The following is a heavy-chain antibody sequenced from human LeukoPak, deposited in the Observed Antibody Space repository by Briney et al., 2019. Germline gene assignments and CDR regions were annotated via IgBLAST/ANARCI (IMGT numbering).Heavy chain of an antibody. J-gene: IGHJ4*02. V-gene: IGHV1-2*06. CDR1: GYTFTGHY. CDR3: ARDMWELPSDYYYDY. D-gene: IGHD1-26*01. CDR2: INPNSGDT. Sequence: ASVKVSCKASGYTFTGHYLNWLRQAPGQGLEWMGRINPNSGDTKYADKFQGRVIMTRDTSTSTAYMELNGLTSDDTASYYRARDMWELPSDYYYDYWGQGSLVTVSS.